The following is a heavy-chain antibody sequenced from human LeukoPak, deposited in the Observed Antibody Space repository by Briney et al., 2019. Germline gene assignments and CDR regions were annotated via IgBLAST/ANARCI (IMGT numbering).Heavy chain of an antibody. CDR2: IYPGDSNT. Sequence: GESLEIPLKGSGYRFTSYWIGWVRPMPGKGPGGKGIIYPGDSNTRHSPSFQGQVTISTSKSISTAYLQCGSLKASDTAMYYCAITSSSYYDILSGYYPRWGQGTLVTVSS. J-gene: IGHJ4*02. CDR3: AITSSSYYDILSGYYPR. D-gene: IGHD3-9*01. CDR1: GYRFTSYW. V-gene: IGHV5-51*01.